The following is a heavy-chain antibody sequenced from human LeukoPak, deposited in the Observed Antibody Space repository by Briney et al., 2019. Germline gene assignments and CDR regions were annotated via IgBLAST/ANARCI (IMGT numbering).Heavy chain of an antibody. V-gene: IGHV4-30-2*01. CDR1: GGSISGGGYS. Sequence: SQTLSLTCAVSGGSISGGGYSWSWIRHPPGKGLEWIGYIYHSGSTYYNPSLKSRVTISVDRSKNQFSLKLSSVTAADTAVYYCARSYGSGSYSYYFDYWGQGTLVTVSS. CDR2: IYHSGST. CDR3: ARSYGSGSYSYYFDY. D-gene: IGHD3-10*01. J-gene: IGHJ4*02.